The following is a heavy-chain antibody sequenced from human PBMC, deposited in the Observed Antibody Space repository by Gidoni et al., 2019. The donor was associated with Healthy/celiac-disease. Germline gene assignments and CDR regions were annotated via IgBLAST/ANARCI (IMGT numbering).Heavy chain of an antibody. CDR2: IYYSGST. CDR3: ARHTAVLLWFGELGY. Sequence: QLQLQESAPGPVKPSETLSLTCTVSSAPTSSSCYYWGWIRPPPGKGLEWIGSIYYSGSTYYNPSLKSRVTISVDTSKNQFSLKLSSGTAADTAVYYCARHTAVLLWFGELGYWGQGTLVTVSS. J-gene: IGHJ4*02. V-gene: IGHV4-39*01. D-gene: IGHD3-10*01. CDR1: SAPTSSSCYY.